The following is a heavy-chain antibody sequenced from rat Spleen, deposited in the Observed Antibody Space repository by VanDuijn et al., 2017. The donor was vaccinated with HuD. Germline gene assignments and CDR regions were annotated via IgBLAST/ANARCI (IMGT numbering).Heavy chain of an antibody. Sequence: EVQLVESGGGLVRPGSPLKLSCAASGFTFSVNWLSWIRQAPTKGLEWVATISYDGSNTYYRDSVKGRFTISRDNAESTLHLQMDSLRSEDTAIYYCTRRGYLSDWYFDFWGPGTMVTVSS. CDR3: TRRGYLSDWYFDF. CDR2: ISYDGSNT. D-gene: IGHD2-7*01. V-gene: IGHV5-29*01. CDR1: GFTFSVNW. J-gene: IGHJ1*01.